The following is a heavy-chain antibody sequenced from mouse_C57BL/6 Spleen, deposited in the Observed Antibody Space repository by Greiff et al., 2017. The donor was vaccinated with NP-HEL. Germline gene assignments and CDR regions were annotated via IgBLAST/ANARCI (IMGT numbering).Heavy chain of an antibody. J-gene: IGHJ1*03. CDR1: GFTFSDAW. CDR3: TLLFITGYFDV. V-gene: IGHV6-6*01. Sequence: EVKLVESGGGLVQPGGSMKLSCAASGFTFSDAWMDWVRQSPEKGLEWVAEIRNKANNHATYYAESVKGRFTISRDDSKSSVYLQMNSLRAEDTGIYYGTLLFITGYFDVWGTGTTVTVSS. D-gene: IGHD1-1*01. CDR2: IRNKANNHAT.